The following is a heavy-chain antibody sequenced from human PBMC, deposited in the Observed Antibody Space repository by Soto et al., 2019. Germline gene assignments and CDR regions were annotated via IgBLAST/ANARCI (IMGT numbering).Heavy chain of an antibody. CDR2: IYYSGST. CDR3: ARGRVTTMIAPAPDAFGI. Sequence: PSETLSLTCTVSGGSISSYYWSWIRQPPGKGLEWIGYIYYSGSTNYNPSLKSRVTISVDTSKNQFSLKLSSVTAADTAVYYCARGRVTTMIAPAPDAFGIWGQGTMVTVSS. D-gene: IGHD3-22*01. V-gene: IGHV4-59*12. CDR1: GGSISSYY. J-gene: IGHJ3*02.